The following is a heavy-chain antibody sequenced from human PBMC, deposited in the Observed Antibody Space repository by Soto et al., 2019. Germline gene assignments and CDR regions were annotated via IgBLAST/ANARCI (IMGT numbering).Heavy chain of an antibody. D-gene: IGHD6-19*01. J-gene: IGHJ4*02. V-gene: IGHV3-48*02. CDR2: SSPRGDTI. CDR3: AKGPHTNVGWPYYFES. Sequence: GGSLRLSCVASGFSLANYPMNWVRQTPGKGLEWISYSSPRGDTIYYADSVEGRFTISRDNARNSLSLHMSSLRDEDSALYYCAKGPHTNVGWPYYFESWGQGDPVTVSS. CDR1: GFSLANYP.